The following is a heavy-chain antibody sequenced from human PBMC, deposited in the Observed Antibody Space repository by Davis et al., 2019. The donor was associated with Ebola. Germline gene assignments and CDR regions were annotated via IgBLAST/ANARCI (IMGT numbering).Heavy chain of an antibody. CDR1: GGTFSSYA. J-gene: IGHJ4*02. D-gene: IGHD3-16*02. CDR2: ISAYNGNT. Sequence: ASVKVSCKASGGTFSSYAISWVRQAPGQGLEWMGWISAYNGNTNYAQKLQGRVTMTTDTSTSTAYMELRSLRSDDTAVYYCARDVMITFGGVIVETYYFDYWGQGTLVTVSS. V-gene: IGHV1-18*01. CDR3: ARDVMITFGGVIVETYYFDY.